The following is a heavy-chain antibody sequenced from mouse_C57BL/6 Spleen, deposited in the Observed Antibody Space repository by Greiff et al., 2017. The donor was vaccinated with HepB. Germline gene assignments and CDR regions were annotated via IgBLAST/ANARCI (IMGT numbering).Heavy chain of an antibody. V-gene: IGHV1-81*01. CDR3: ARGGYGNYGGYFDV. CDR1: GYTFTSYG. J-gene: IGHJ1*03. Sequence: VMLVESGAELARPGASVKLSCKASGYTFTSYGISWVKQRTGQGLEWIGEIHPRSGNTYYNEKFKGKATLTADKSSSTAYMELRSLTSEDSAVYFCARGGYGNYGGYFDVWGTGTTVTVSS. CDR2: IHPRSGNT. D-gene: IGHD2-1*01.